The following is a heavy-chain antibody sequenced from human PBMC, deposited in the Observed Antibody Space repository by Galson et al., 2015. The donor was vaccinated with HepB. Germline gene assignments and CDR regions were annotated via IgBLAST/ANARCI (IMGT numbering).Heavy chain of an antibody. J-gene: IGHJ5*02. Sequence: ETLSLTCTVSGGSISSYYWSWIRQPPGKGLEWIGYIYYSGSTNYNPSLKSRVTISVDTSKNQFSLKLNSVTAADTAVYYCARLEALPTGYCSSTSCYTYWFDPWGQGTLVTVSS. CDR3: ARLEALPTGYCSSTSCYTYWFDP. V-gene: IGHV4-59*08. D-gene: IGHD2-2*02. CDR1: GGSISSYY. CDR2: IYYSGST.